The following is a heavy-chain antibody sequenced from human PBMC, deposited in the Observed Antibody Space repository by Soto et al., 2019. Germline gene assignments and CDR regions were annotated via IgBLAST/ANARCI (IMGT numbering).Heavy chain of an antibody. Sequence: QVQLVESGGGVVQAGRSLRLSCVASEFTFKSYGVHWVRQAPGKGLAWEAVMSYDGNKKHYADSVRGRFTISRDNSKNTLYLQMNSLRTEDTAVYYCAKDSYRGDIVLTPAPYGNDYWGQGTLVTVSS. J-gene: IGHJ4*02. D-gene: IGHD2-2*01. CDR3: AKDSYRGDIVLTPAPYGNDY. CDR2: MSYDGNKK. CDR1: EFTFKSYG. V-gene: IGHV3-30*18.